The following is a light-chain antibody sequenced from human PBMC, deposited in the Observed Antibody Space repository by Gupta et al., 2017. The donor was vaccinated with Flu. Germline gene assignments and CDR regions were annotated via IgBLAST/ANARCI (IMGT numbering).Light chain of an antibody. CDR2: RVS. Sequence: DVVMTQSPLSLPVTLGQPASISCRSSQSLVHSNGNTYLTFQQRPGQSPRRLIYRVSNRDSGVPDRFSGSGSGTDFTLKSSRVEAEDVGVYYCMQGTHWPTFGQGTKVEIK. CDR1: QSLVHSNGNTY. V-gene: IGKV2-30*02. J-gene: IGKJ1*01. CDR3: MQGTHWPT.